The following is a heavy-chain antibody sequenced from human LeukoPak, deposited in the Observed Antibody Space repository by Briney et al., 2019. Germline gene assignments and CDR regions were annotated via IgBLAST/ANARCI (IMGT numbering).Heavy chain of an antibody. CDR3: ARARFSYYYYYLDV. V-gene: IGHV3-48*03. J-gene: IGHJ6*03. CDR1: GFTFSSYE. CDR2: ISSSGSTI. D-gene: IGHD3-3*01. Sequence: GGSLRLSCAASGFTFSSYEMNWVRQAPGKGLEWVSYISSSGSTIYYADSVKGRFTISRDNAKNSLYLQMNSMRAEDTALYYCARARFSYYYYYLDVWGKGTTVTVSS.